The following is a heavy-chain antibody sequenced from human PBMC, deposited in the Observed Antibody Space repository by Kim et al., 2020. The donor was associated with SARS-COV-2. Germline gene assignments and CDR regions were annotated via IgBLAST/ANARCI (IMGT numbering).Heavy chain of an antibody. D-gene: IGHD3-10*01. CDR3: AIPDYYGSGVND. CDR2: K. J-gene: IGHJ4*02. V-gene: IGHV3-30*02. Sequence: KYYADSVKGRFTISRDNSKSTLYLQMNSLRAEDTAVYYCAIPDYYGSGVNDWGQGTLVTVSS.